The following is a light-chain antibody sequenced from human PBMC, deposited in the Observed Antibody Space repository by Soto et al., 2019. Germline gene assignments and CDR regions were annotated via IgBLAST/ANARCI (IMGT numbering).Light chain of an antibody. CDR1: QSVRTS. CDR2: GAS. V-gene: IGKV3-15*01. J-gene: IGKJ2*01. CDR3: QQYYDWPQYS. Sequence: EIVMTQSPATLGVSPGGRATLSCRASQSVRTSVACYQQRPGQAPRLVIHGASVMAPGFPDGFSGSGSGTEFTLTISSLQSEDFAVYYCQQYYDWPQYSFGQGTKLDIK.